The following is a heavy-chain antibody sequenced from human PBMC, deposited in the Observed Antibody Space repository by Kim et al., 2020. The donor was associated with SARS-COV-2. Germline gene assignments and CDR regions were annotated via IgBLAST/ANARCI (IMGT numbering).Heavy chain of an antibody. J-gene: IGHJ6*02. CDR2: ISSSSSYI. V-gene: IGHV3-21*01. D-gene: IGHD3-3*01. CDR3: ARVYDFWPAYYYYYGMDV. CDR1: GFTFSSYS. Sequence: GGSLRLSCAASGFTFSSYSMNWVRQAPGKGLEWVSSISSSSSYIYYADSVKGRFTISRDNAKNSLYLQMNSLRAEDTAVYYCARVYDFWPAYYYYYGMDVWGQGTTVTVSS.